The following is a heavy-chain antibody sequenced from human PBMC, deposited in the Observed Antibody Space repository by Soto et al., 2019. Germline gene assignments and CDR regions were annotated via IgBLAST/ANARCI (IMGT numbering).Heavy chain of an antibody. CDR2: IWYDESNK. Sequence: GGSLRLSCVASGFTFSSYGMHWVRQAPGKRLEWVAVIWYDESNKYYADSVKGRFTNSRDNSKNTLYLQMNSLRAEDTAVYYCAKDRGSGWYDGYFQHWGQGTLVTVSS. CDR3: AKDRGSGWYDGYFQH. D-gene: IGHD6-19*01. CDR1: GFTFSSYG. V-gene: IGHV3-33*06. J-gene: IGHJ1*01.